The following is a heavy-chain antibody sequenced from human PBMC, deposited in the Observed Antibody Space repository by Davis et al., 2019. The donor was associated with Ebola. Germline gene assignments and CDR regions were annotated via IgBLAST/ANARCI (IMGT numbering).Heavy chain of an antibody. D-gene: IGHD3-9*01. CDR1: GYTFTGYY. Sequence: AASVKVSCKASGYTFTGYYMHWVRQAPGQGLEWMGWINPNSGGTNYAQKFQGWVTMTRDTSISTAHMELSRLRSDDTAVYYCARGSLVLRYFDWSKSHWFDPWGQGTLVTVSS. CDR2: INPNSGGT. J-gene: IGHJ5*02. V-gene: IGHV1-2*04. CDR3: ARGSLVLRYFDWSKSHWFDP.